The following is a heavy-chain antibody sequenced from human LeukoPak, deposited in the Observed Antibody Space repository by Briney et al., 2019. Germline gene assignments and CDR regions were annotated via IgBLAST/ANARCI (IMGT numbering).Heavy chain of an antibody. V-gene: IGHV3-53*01. J-gene: IGHJ2*01. CDR2: LHSGSDT. Sequence: PGGSLTLSCAASGFSASLNYMNWVRQAQGEVMGWDSILHSGSDTSYADSAKGRFTISRDSSKHMLFLHMNSLRAEDTAVYYCARVGDHFHWYLDLWGRGTLVTVSS. CDR3: ARVGDHFHWYLDL. CDR1: GFSASLNY. D-gene: IGHD3-3*02.